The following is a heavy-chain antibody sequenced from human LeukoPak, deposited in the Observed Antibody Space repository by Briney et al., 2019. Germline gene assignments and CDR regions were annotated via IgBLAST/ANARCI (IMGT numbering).Heavy chain of an antibody. CDR2: INHSGST. CDR3: ARPYFDWFWRYFDY. CDR1: GGSFSGYY. J-gene: IGHJ4*02. Sequence: PSETLSLTCAVYGGSFSGYYWSWIRQPPGKGLEWIGEINHSGSTNYNPSLKSRVTISVDTSKNQFSLKLSSVTAADTAVYYCARPYFDWFWRYFDYWGQGTLVTVSS. D-gene: IGHD3-9*01. V-gene: IGHV4-34*01.